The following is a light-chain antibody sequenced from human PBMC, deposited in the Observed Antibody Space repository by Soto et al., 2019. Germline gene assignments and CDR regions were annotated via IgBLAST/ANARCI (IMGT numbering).Light chain of an antibody. CDR3: QQYGSSPGT. Sequence: EIVLTQSPGTLSLSPGERATLSCRASQSVSSSYLAWYQQKPGQAPRLLIYGASSSATVITDRFSGIGSGTDFTLTISRLEPEDFAVSYCQQYGSSPGTFGQGTKLEIK. CDR1: QSVSSSY. CDR2: GAS. J-gene: IGKJ2*01. V-gene: IGKV3-20*01.